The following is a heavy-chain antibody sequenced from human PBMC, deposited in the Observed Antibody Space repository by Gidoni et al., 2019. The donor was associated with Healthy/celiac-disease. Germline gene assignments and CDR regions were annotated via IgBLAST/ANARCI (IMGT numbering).Heavy chain of an antibody. V-gene: IGHV3-53*01. CDR3: AREGKRAEYSSGWSRFMDV. D-gene: IGHD6-19*01. J-gene: IGHJ6*02. CDR2: IYSGGST. CDR1: GFTVSSNY. Sequence: EVQLVESGGGLIQPGGSLRLSCAASGFTVSSNYMSWVRQAPGKGLEWVSVIYSGGSTYYADSVKGRFTISRDNSKNTLYLQMNSLRAEDTAVYYCAREGKRAEYSSGWSRFMDVWGQGTTVTVSS.